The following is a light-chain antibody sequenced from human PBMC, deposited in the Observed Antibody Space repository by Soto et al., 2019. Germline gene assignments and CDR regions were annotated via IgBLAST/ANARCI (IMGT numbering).Light chain of an antibody. CDR1: SSDVGGYNY. CDR2: DVS. J-gene: IGLJ2*01. V-gene: IGLV2-14*01. Sequence: ALTQPASVSGSPGQSITISCTGTSSDVGGYNYVSWYQQHPGKAPKLMIYDVSNRPSGVSNRFSGSKSGNTASLTISGLQAEDEADYYCSSYTSSSTLYVVFGGGTKVTVL. CDR3: SSYTSSSTLYVV.